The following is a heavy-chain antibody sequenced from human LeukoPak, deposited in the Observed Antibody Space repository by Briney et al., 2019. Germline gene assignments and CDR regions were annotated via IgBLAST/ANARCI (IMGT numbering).Heavy chain of an antibody. CDR3: ARITYDFWSGYYMPDDP. D-gene: IGHD3-3*01. CDR2: ISIYNGNT. J-gene: IGHJ5*02. Sequence: ASVKVSCKASGYTFTNYGISWLRQAPGQGLEWMGWISIYNGNTDYAQKLRGRVTMTTDTSTSTAYMELRSLRSDDTAVYYCARITYDFWSGYYMPDDPWGKGTLVTVSS. V-gene: IGHV1-18*01. CDR1: GYTFTNYG.